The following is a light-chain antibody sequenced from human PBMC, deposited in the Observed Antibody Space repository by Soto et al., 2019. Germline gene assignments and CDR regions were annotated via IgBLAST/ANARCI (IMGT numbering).Light chain of an antibody. CDR2: AAS. Sequence: IQMTQSPSSLSASTGDRVTITCRASQGISSYLAWYQQKPGKAPKLLIYAASTLQSGVPSRFSGSGSGTDFTLTISCLRSEDVATYYCQQYYSYPFALGQGTRLEI. V-gene: IGKV1-8*01. J-gene: IGKJ5*01. CDR1: QGISSY. CDR3: QQYYSYPFA.